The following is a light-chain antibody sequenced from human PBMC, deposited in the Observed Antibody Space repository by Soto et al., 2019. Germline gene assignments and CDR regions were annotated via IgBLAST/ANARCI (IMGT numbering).Light chain of an antibody. V-gene: IGLV4-69*01. CDR3: QTWSTGIRV. Sequence: QSVLTQSPSASASLGASVKLTCTLSSGHISDAIAWHQQQPEKGPRYLMKLNSDGSHSKGDGIPDRFSGSSSGTERYLTISSLQSEDEADYYCQTWSTGIRVFGGGTKVTVL. CDR1: SGHISDA. J-gene: IGLJ3*02. CDR2: LNSDGSH.